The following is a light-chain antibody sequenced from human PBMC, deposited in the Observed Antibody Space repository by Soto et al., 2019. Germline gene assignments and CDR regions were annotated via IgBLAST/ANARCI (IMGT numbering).Light chain of an antibody. Sequence: DIQMTQSPSTLSASIGDGVTISCRASQSIDSSLAWYQQKPGKAPKVVITKASILEGGVPSRFSGSVSGTEFSLTITSLQPDDSAMYYCQQYNGYSWTFGRGTKVDI. CDR2: KAS. CDR1: QSIDSS. CDR3: QQYNGYSWT. J-gene: IGKJ1*01. V-gene: IGKV1-5*03.